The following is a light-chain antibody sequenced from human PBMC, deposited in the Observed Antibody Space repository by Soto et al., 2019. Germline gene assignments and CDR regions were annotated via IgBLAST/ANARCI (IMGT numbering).Light chain of an antibody. Sequence: QPVLNQPASVSGSHGQALPITSTRTSSDVGSYNLVSWYQQHPGKAPKLMIYEVSKRPSGVSNRFSGSKSGNTASLTISGLQAEDEADYYCCSYAGSSTQVFGTGTKVTVL. CDR2: EVS. CDR1: SSDVGSYNL. CDR3: CSYAGSSTQV. V-gene: IGLV2-23*02. J-gene: IGLJ1*01.